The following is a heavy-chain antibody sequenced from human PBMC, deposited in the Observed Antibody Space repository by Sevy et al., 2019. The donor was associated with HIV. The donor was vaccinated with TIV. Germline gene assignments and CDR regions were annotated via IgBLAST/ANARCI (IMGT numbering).Heavy chain of an antibody. V-gene: IGHV3-48*01. CDR1: GFTFSSYS. D-gene: IGHD6-13*01. CDR2: ISSSSSTT. Sequence: GGSLRLSCAASGFTFSSYSMNWVRQAPGKGLEWVSYISSSSSTTFYTDSVKGRFTISRDNARNSLFLQMNSLRAEDTAVYYCARRSSSCNDYWGQGTLVTVSS. CDR3: ARRSSSCNDY. J-gene: IGHJ4*02.